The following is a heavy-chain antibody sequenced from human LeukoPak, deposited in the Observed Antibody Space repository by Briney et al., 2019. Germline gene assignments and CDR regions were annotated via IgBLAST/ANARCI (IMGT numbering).Heavy chain of an antibody. Sequence: ASVKVSCKASGYTFTSYGISWVRQAPGQGLEWMGWISDYNGNTNYAQKLQGRVTMNTDTSTSTAYMELRSLRSDDTAVYYCASSTTVTEYYYYGMDVWGQGTTVTVSS. CDR1: GYTFTSYG. J-gene: IGHJ6*02. D-gene: IGHD4-17*01. CDR3: ASSTTVTEYYYYGMDV. V-gene: IGHV1-18*01. CDR2: ISDYNGNT.